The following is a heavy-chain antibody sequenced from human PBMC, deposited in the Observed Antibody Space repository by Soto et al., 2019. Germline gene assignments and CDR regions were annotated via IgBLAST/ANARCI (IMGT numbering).Heavy chain of an antibody. V-gene: IGHV4-59*01. CDR3: ARVGFSTGDYSSGWYDFDY. D-gene: IGHD6-19*01. J-gene: IGHJ4*02. Sequence: TSETLSLTCTFSGVSIGSYYWSLIRQPPGKGLEWIGYIYYSGSTNYNPSLKSRVTISVDTSKNQFSLKLSSVTAADTAVYYCARVGFSTGDYSSGWYDFDYWGQGTLVTVS. CDR2: IYYSGST. CDR1: GVSIGSYY.